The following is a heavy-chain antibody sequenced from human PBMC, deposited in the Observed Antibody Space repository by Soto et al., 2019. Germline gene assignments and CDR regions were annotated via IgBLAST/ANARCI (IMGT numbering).Heavy chain of an antibody. V-gene: IGHV4-34*01. CDR3: AGAGLGLWFGESLPGSMGV. CDR2: INHSGST. D-gene: IGHD3-10*01. Sequence: SETLSLTCAVYGGSFSGYYWSWIRQPPGKGLEWIGEINHSGSTNYNPSLKSRVTISVDTSKNQFSLKLSSVIAAETAVYDCAGAGLGLWFGESLPGSMGVWGQGTTVTVSS. J-gene: IGHJ6*01. CDR1: GGSFSGYY.